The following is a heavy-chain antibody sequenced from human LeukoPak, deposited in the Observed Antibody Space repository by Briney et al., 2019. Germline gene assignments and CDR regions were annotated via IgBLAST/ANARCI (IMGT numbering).Heavy chain of an antibody. V-gene: IGHV7-4-1*02. CDR2: INTNTGNP. D-gene: IGHD6-13*01. CDR3: ARRAHSSSWYLWYYFDY. CDR1: GYTFTSYA. Sequence: ASVKVSCKASGYTFTSYAMNWVRQAPGQGLEWMGWINTNTGNPTYAQGFTGRFVFSLDTSVSTAYLQISSLKAEDTAVYYCARRAHSSSWYLWYYFDYWGQGTLVTVSS. J-gene: IGHJ4*02.